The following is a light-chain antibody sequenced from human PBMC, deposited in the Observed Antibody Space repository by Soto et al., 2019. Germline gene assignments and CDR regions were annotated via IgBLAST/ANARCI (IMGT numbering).Light chain of an antibody. V-gene: IGLV2-14*01. Sequence: QSALTQPASVSGSPGQSITISCTGTSSDVGGYNYVSWYQQHPGKAPKLMIYDVSNRPSGVSNRFSGSKSGNTASLTISGLQAEDEGDYYCQSYDSTLSARYVFGTGTKLTVL. CDR1: SSDVGGYNY. J-gene: IGLJ1*01. CDR2: DVS. CDR3: QSYDSTLSARYV.